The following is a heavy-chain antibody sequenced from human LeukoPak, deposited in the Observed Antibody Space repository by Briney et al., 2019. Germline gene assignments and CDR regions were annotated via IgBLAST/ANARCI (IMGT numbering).Heavy chain of an antibody. CDR3: AKAGVATTTSAFDI. D-gene: IGHD5-12*01. CDR2: IGWNSGSI. CDR1: GFTSDDYA. V-gene: IGHV3-9*02. Sequence: PRGCLRLSCAAYGFTSDDYAMHCVPQAPGKGLEGGSGIGWNSGSIGYTDSVKGRFTISRDKAKNSLYLQMNSLRAEDMALYYCAKAGVATTTSAFDIWGQGTMVTVSS. J-gene: IGHJ3*02.